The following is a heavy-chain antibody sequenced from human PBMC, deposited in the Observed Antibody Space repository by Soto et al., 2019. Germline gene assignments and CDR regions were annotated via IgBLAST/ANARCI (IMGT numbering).Heavy chain of an antibody. CDR2: IWYDGSNK. J-gene: IGHJ4*02. CDR3: AARTGYSSGWYDPRTYYFDY. CDR1: GFTFSSYG. D-gene: IGHD6-19*01. Sequence: GGSLRLSCAASGFTFSSYGMHWVRQAPGKGLEWVAVIWYDGSNKYYADSVKGRFTISRDNSKNTLYLQMNSLRAEDTAVYYCAARTGYSSGWYDPRTYYFDYWGQGTLVTVSS. V-gene: IGHV3-33*01.